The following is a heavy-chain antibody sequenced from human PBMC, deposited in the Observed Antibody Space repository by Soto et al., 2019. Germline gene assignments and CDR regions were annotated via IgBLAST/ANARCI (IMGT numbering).Heavy chain of an antibody. CDR2: ISADNGNT. CDR3: ARDGASTMIVVVKTPSGMDV. J-gene: IGHJ6*01. Sequence: ASVKASCKASGYTFTSYGISWVRQAPGQWLEGIGWISADNGNTNYAQKLQGKVTITTDTSTSTAYRELSSLRPDDTAVYSGARDGASTMIVVVKTPSGMDVWGQGSTVTVCS. D-gene: IGHD3-22*01. CDR1: GYTFTSYG. V-gene: IGHV1-18*01.